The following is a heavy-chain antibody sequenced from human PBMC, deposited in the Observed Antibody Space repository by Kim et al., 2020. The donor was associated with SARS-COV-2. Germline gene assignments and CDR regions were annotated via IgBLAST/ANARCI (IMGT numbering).Heavy chain of an antibody. CDR2: IYYSGST. J-gene: IGHJ4*02. D-gene: IGHD4-17*01. V-gene: IGHV4-59*01. CDR1: GGSISSYY. CDR3: ASSQTTYTSFDY. Sequence: SETLSLTCTVSGGSISSYYWSWNRQPPGKGLEWIGYIYYSGSTNYNPSLKSRVTISVDTSKNQFSLKLSSVTAADTAVYYCASSQTTYTSFDYWGQGTLVTVSS.